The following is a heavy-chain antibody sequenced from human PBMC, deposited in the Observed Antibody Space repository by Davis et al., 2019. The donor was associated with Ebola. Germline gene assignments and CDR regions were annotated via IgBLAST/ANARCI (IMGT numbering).Heavy chain of an antibody. J-gene: IGHJ4*02. CDR1: GFTFGYYS. CDR2: VRSNAYGMTT. Sequence: PGGSLRLSCSASGFTFGYYSMSWVRQAPGKGLEWLGFVRSNAYGMTTEYAASVEGRFTISRDDSKSIAYPQMSSLKIEDTALYYCARDDSPDPYWGQGTLVTVSS. V-gene: IGHV3-49*04. CDR3: ARDDSPDPY. D-gene: IGHD3-22*01.